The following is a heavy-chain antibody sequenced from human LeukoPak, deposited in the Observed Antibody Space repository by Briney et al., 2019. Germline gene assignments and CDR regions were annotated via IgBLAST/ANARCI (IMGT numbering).Heavy chain of an antibody. CDR2: IRYDGSNK. V-gene: IGHV3-30*02. Sequence: PGGSLRLSCAAFGFTFSSYGMHWVRQAPGKGLEWVAFIRYDGSNKYYADSVKGRFTISRDNSKNTLYLQMNSLRAEDTAVYYCAKVMGDIVVVPAASYYYYYMDVWGKGTTVTVSS. J-gene: IGHJ6*03. CDR1: GFTFSSYG. D-gene: IGHD2-2*01. CDR3: AKVMGDIVVVPAASYYYYYMDV.